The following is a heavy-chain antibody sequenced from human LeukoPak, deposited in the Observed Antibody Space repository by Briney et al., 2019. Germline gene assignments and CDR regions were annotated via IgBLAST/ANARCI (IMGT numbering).Heavy chain of an antibody. CDR2: ISSSSSYI. V-gene: IGHV3-21*01. J-gene: IGHJ4*02. CDR1: GFTFSSYS. D-gene: IGHD3-22*01. CDR3: ARDRGGYYYDSSGFFDY. Sequence: GGSLRLSCAASGFTFSSYSMNWARQAPGKGLEWVSSISSSSSYIYCADSVKGRFTISRDNAKNSLYLQMNSLRAEDTAVYYCARDRGGYYYDSSGFFDYWGQGTLVTVSS.